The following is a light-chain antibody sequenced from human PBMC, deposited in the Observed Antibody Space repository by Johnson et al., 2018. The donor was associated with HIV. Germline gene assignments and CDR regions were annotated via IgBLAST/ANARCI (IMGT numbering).Light chain of an antibody. CDR3: GTWDSSLSPSV. J-gene: IGLJ1*01. Sequence: QSVLTQPPLVSAAPGQKVTISCSGSSSNIGNNYVSWYQQLPGTAPKFLIYDNNKRPSGIPDRFSGSKSGTSATLGITGLQTGDEADYYCGTWDSSLSPSVFGAGTTVSVL. CDR2: DNN. CDR1: SSNIGNNY. V-gene: IGLV1-51*01.